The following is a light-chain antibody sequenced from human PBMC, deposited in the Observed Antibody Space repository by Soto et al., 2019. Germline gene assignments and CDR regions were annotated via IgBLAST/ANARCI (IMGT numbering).Light chain of an antibody. CDR2: ATS. Sequence: DIQLTQSPSFLSASVGDRVTITCRTSQGLNSYFAWYQQKPGKAPRLLLYATSTLRSVFPSRFSGSGSGTELTLTYSSLRPEDVATYYCQPLNTYPLTFGGGTKVEIK. J-gene: IGKJ4*01. CDR3: QPLNTYPLT. V-gene: IGKV1-9*01. CDR1: QGLNSY.